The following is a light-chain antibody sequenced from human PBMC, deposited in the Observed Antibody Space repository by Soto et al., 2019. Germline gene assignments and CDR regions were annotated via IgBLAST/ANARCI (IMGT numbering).Light chain of an antibody. V-gene: IGKV1-5*01. CDR3: QQYNSYS. CDR1: QSISNW. Sequence: IQLTQSPSSLSSSLGDRVTITCRASQSISNWLAWYQQKPGTAPKVLIYHASNLQSGVPSRFSGSGSGTEFTLTISSLQPDDFATYYCQQYNSYSFGQGTKVDIK. J-gene: IGKJ1*01. CDR2: HAS.